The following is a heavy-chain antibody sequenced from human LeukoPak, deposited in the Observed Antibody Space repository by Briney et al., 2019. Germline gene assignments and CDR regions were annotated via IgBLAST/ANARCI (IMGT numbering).Heavy chain of an antibody. V-gene: IGHV1-3*01. CDR1: GYTFTSYA. Sequence: ASVKVSCKASGYTFTSYAMHWVRQAPGQRLEWMGWINAGNGNTKYSQKFQGRVTITRDTSASTAYMELSSLRSEDTAVYYCARDRYYDSSGPYNDYWGQGTLVTVSS. CDR3: ARDRYYDSSGPYNDY. J-gene: IGHJ4*02. CDR2: INAGNGNT. D-gene: IGHD3-22*01.